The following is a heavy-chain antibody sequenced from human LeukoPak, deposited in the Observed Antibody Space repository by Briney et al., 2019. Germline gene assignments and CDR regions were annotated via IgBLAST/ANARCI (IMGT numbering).Heavy chain of an antibody. V-gene: IGHV3-7*01. CDR1: GFTFSSYW. CDR2: IKQDGSEK. J-gene: IGHJ6*02. D-gene: IGHD6-13*01. CDR3: ARVPGIAAVYGMDV. Sequence: GGSLRLSCAASGFTFSSYWMSWVRQAPGKGLEWVANIKQDGSEKYYVDSVKGRFTISRDNAKNSLYLQMNSLRAEDTAVYYCARVPGIAAVYGMDVWGQGTTVTVSS.